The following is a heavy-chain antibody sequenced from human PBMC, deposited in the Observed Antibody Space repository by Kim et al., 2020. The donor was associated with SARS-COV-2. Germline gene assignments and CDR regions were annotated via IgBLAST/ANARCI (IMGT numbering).Heavy chain of an antibody. V-gene: IGHV4-59*12. Sequence: SETLSLTCTVSGGSISSYYWSWVRQPPGKGLEWIGYIYHNGNTKYNPSLKSRVTLSIDTSKTQFSLNLSSVTAADTAVYSCARGETRQAGGYGMDVWGLGTTVIVS. CDR3: ARGETRQAGGYGMDV. CDR1: GGSISSYY. D-gene: IGHD6-6*01. J-gene: IGHJ6*02. CDR2: IYHNGNT.